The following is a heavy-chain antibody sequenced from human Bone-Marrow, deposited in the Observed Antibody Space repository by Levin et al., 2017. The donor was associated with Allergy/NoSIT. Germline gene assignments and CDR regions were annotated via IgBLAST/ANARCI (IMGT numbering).Heavy chain of an antibody. CDR3: ARGKDCSSTSCFLYDAFDI. D-gene: IGHD2-2*01. CDR1: GYSFTSYW. Sequence: LGESLKISCKGSGYSFTSYWIGWVRQMPGKGLEWMGIIYPGDSDTRYSPSFQGQVTISADKSISTAYLQWSSLKASDTAMYYCARGKDCSSTSCFLYDAFDIWGQGTMVTVSS. J-gene: IGHJ3*02. CDR2: IYPGDSDT. V-gene: IGHV5-51*01.